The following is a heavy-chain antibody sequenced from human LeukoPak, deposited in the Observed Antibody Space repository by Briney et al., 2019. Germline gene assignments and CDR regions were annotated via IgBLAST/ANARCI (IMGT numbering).Heavy chain of an antibody. CDR2: ISGSGGST. V-gene: IGHV3-23*01. CDR3: AKDPQVVVVPAAPYDY. CDR1: GFTFSSYA. Sequence: PGGSLRLSCAASGFTFSSYAMSWVRQAPGKGLEWVSAISGSGGSTYYADSVKGRFTISRDNSKNTLYLQMNSLRAEDTAVYYCAKDPQVVVVPAAPYDYWGQGTLVTVSS. J-gene: IGHJ4*02. D-gene: IGHD2-2*01.